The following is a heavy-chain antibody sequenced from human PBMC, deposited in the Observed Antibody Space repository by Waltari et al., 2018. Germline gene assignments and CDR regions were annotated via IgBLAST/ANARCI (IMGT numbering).Heavy chain of an antibody. CDR3: ARTRAANWYFDL. D-gene: IGHD5-18*01. V-gene: IGHV3-21*01. CDR1: GFTFSSYS. J-gene: IGHJ2*01. Sequence: EVQLVESGGGLVKPGGSLRLSCAASGFTFSSYSMTWVRQAPGKGLEWVSSISSSSSYIYYADSVKGRFTISRDNAKNSLYLQMNSLRAEDTAVYYCARTRAANWYFDLWGRGTLVTVSS. CDR2: ISSSSSYI.